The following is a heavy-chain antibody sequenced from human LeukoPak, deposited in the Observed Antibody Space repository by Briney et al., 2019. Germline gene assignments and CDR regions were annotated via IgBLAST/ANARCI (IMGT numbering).Heavy chain of an antibody. CDR2: IRSKADGGTT. J-gene: IGHJ4*02. Sequence: GGSLRLSCAASGLTFSNVWMNWVRQAPGKGLEWVGLIRSKADGGTTDYAAPVKGRFTISRDDSKNTRYLQMNSLKTEDTAVYYCSWGSQQYFDYWGQGTLVTVSS. CDR1: GLTFSNVW. V-gene: IGHV3-15*01. D-gene: IGHD3-16*01. CDR3: SWGSQQYFDY.